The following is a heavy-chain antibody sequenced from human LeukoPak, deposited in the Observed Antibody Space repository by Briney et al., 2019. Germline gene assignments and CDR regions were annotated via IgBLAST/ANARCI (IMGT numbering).Heavy chain of an antibody. CDR2: ISGDGGST. D-gene: IGHD2-2*01. Sequence: GSLRLSCAASGFTFSTYAMSWVRQAPGQGLEWVSSISGDGGSTYYAESVKGRFTISRDNSKNTLYLQMNSLRAEDTAVYYCAKRPDCSTTNCFRFEYWGQGTLVTVSS. CDR1: GFTFSTYA. V-gene: IGHV3-23*01. CDR3: AKRPDCSTTNCFRFEY. J-gene: IGHJ4*02.